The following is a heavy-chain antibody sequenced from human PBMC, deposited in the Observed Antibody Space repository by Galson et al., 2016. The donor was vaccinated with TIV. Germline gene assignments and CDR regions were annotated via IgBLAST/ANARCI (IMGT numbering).Heavy chain of an antibody. CDR3: ARPASLGYFDWLPPDS. Sequence: LRLSCAASGFTFSIFAMTWVRQAPGMGLEWVSAISGGGGSTYYADSVKGRFTVSRDNSENTVFLQMNNLRSDDTAVYYCARPASLGYFDWLPPDSWGQGTLVTVSS. CDR2: ISGGGGST. CDR1: GFTFSIFA. J-gene: IGHJ4*02. D-gene: IGHD3-9*01. V-gene: IGHV3-23*01.